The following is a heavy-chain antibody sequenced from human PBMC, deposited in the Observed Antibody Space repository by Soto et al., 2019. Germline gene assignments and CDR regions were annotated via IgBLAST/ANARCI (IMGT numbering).Heavy chain of an antibody. CDR2: IYYDGNS. D-gene: IGHD5-12*01. CDR3: ARDRRWLPRGPNNWLDL. V-gene: IGHV4-30-4*01. CDR1: GSSINSGDYY. J-gene: IGHJ5*02. Sequence: PSETLSLTCTVSGSSINSGDYYWTWVRQPPGKGLEWIGYIYYDGNSQHNPSLKSRVTMSIDTSKNQFSLNLSSVTAADTAVYYCARDRRWLPRGPNNWLDLWGQGTQVTVSS.